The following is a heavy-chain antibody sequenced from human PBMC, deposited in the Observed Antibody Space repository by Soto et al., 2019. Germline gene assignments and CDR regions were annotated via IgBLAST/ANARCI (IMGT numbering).Heavy chain of an antibody. CDR2: ISAHNGNT. D-gene: IGHD1-1*01. Sequence: QVHLVQSGAEVKKPGASVKVSCKASGYTFTSYGITWVRQAPGQGLEWMGWISAHNGNTDYAQKLQGRVIVTRDTSTSTAYMELRSRISDDTAVYYCARGRYGDYWDQGALVTVSS. V-gene: IGHV1-18*01. CDR3: ARGRYGDY. J-gene: IGHJ4*02. CDR1: GYTFTSYG.